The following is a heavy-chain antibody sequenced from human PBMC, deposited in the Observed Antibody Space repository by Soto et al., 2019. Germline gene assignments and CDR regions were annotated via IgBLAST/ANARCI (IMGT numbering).Heavy chain of an antibody. Sequence: QVHLVQSGAEVKKPGASVKLSCRTSGYTFTHYYIHWVRQAPGQGLEWLAIINPASGSTNYAQDFQGRVTLTMDTSTTTVYMELSGLSAEDTAIFYCARDLAAGDHWGQGTLVTVSS. V-gene: IGHV1-46*01. J-gene: IGHJ4*02. D-gene: IGHD6-13*01. CDR1: GYTFTHYY. CDR2: INPASGST. CDR3: ARDLAAGDH.